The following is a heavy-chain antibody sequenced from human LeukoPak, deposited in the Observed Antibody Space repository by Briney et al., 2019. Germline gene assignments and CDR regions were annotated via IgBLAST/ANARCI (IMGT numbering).Heavy chain of an antibody. D-gene: IGHD5-18*01. Sequence: GGSLRLSCAASGFIVSNNYMFWVRQAPGKGLEWVSAIYSDGRTYYADSVRGRFTISRDISKSTLYLQMSGLRAEDTAVYFCSRVGYTYKTRALWGQGTLVTVSS. V-gene: IGHV3-66*01. J-gene: IGHJ4*02. CDR3: SRVGYTYKTRAL. CDR2: IYSDGRT. CDR1: GFIVSNNY.